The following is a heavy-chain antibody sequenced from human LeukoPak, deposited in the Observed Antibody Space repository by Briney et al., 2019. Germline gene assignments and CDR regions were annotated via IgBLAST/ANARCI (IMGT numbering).Heavy chain of an antibody. V-gene: IGHV3-30*04. Sequence: GGSLRLSCAASGFTFSNYALHWVRQAPGKGLEWVAFISYDGSNKYYADSVKGRFTISRDNSKNTLFLQMNSLRAEDTAVYYCARVKVKQWLVRTFDYWGQGTLVIVSS. CDR1: GFTFSNYA. CDR3: ARVKVKQWLVRTFDY. CDR2: ISYDGSNK. D-gene: IGHD6-19*01. J-gene: IGHJ4*02.